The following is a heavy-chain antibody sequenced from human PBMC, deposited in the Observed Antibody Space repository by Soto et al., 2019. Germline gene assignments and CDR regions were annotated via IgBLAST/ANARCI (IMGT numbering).Heavy chain of an antibody. CDR2: IYYSGST. CDR3: AREYCTNGVCFNWFDP. Sequence: ETLSLTCTVSGGSISSYYWSWIRQPPGKGLEWIGYIYYSGSTNYNPSLKSRVTISVDTSKNQFSLKLSSVTAADTAVYYCAREYCTNGVCFNWFDPWGQGTLVTVSS. J-gene: IGHJ5*02. D-gene: IGHD2-8*01. CDR1: GGSISSYY. V-gene: IGHV4-59*01.